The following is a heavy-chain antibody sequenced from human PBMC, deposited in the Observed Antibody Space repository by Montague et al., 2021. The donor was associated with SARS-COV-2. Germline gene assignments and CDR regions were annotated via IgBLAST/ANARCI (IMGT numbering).Heavy chain of an antibody. J-gene: IGHJ6*02. D-gene: IGHD3-10*01. CDR3: ATLARGLFDHGMDV. Sequence: SLRLSCAASGFTFSRHEVNWVRQAPGKGLEWVSYITNDGGIIYYADFVEGRFTISRDNAKNSLYLHMNSLRVGDTAVYYCATLARGLFDHGMDVWGQGTTVTVSS. V-gene: IGHV3-48*03. CDR1: GFTFSRHE. CDR2: ITNDGGII.